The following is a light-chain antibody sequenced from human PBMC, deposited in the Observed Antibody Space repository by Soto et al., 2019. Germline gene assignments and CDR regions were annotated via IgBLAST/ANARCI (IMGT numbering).Light chain of an antibody. CDR3: QQRSNWPRLFT. CDR1: QSVSSY. J-gene: IGKJ3*01. V-gene: IGKV3-11*01. CDR2: DAS. Sequence: EIVLTQSPATLSLSPGERATLSCRASQSVSSYLAWYQQKPGQAPRLLIYDASNRATGIPARFSGSGSGTDFTLTINSLEPEDFAVYYCQQRSNWPRLFTFGPGTKVDIK.